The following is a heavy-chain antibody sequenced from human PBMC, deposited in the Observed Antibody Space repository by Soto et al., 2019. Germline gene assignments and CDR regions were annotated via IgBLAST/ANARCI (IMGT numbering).Heavy chain of an antibody. CDR2: ISGSGGST. Sequence: PGGSLRLSCAASGFTFSSYAMSWVRQAPGKGLEWVSAISGSGGSTYYADSVKGRFTISRDNSKNTLYLQMNSLRAEDTAVYYCAKGPHLEWLLPSTEYFQHWGQGTLVTVSS. CDR1: GFTFSSYA. V-gene: IGHV3-23*01. J-gene: IGHJ1*01. D-gene: IGHD3-3*01. CDR3: AKGPHLEWLLPSTEYFQH.